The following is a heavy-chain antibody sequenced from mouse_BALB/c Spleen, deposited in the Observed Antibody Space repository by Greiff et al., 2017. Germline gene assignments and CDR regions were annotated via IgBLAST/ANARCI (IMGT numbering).Heavy chain of an antibody. V-gene: IGHV5-17*02. CDR3: SRGGTDWYCDG. J-gene: IGHJ1*01. Sequence: EVQVVESGGGLVQPGGSRKLSCAASGFTFSSFGMHWVRQAPEKGLEWVAYISSGSSTIYYADTVKGRFTISRDNPKNTLFLQMTSLRSEDTAMYYCSRGGTDWYCDGWGAGTTVTGSA. CDR1: GFTFSSFG. CDR2: ISSGSSTI.